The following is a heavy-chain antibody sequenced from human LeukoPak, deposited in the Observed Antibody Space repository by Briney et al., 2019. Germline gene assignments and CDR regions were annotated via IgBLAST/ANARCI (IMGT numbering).Heavy chain of an antibody. CDR2: IYYSGST. CDR3: AGHLSGGSGYDLGH. D-gene: IGHD5-12*01. J-gene: IGHJ4*02. CDR1: GGSISSYY. V-gene: IGHV4-59*08. Sequence: ETLSLTCTVSGGSISSYYWSWVRQPPGKGLEWIGFIYYSGSTNYNPSLKSRVTISVDSSKSQFSLILSSVTAADTAVYYCAGHLSGGSGYDLGHWGQGTLVTVSS.